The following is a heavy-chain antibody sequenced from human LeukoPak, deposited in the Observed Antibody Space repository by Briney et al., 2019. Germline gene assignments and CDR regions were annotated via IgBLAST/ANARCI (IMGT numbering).Heavy chain of an antibody. D-gene: IGHD6-19*01. J-gene: IGHJ4*02. CDR1: GYTFTGYY. V-gene: IGHV1-2*02. Sequence: ASVKVSCKASGYTFTGYYMHWVRQAPGQGLEWMGWINPNSGGTNYAQKFQGRVTMTRDTSTSTVYMELSSLRSEDTAVYYCARARGIAVAGKGPLGYWGQGTLVTVSS. CDR2: INPNSGGT. CDR3: ARARGIAVAGKGPLGY.